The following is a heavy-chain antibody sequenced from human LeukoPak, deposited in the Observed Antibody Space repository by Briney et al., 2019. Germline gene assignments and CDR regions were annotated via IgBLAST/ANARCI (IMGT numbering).Heavy chain of an antibody. D-gene: IGHD2-2*01. CDR2: ISGSGGST. Sequence: PGGSLRLSCAASGFTFSSYAMSWVRQAPGKGLERVSAISGSGGSTYYADSVKGRFTISRDNSKNTLYLQMNSLRAEDTAVYYCAKPGCSSTSCQDFDYWGQGTLVTVSS. CDR3: AKPGCSSTSCQDFDY. V-gene: IGHV3-23*01. J-gene: IGHJ4*02. CDR1: GFTFSSYA.